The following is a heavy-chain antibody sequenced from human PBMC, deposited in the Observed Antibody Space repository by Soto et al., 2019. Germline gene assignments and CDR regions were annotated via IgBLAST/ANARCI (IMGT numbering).Heavy chain of an antibody. CDR2: TYYRSKWYN. V-gene: IGHV6-1*01. J-gene: IGHJ4*02. CDR3: ARGVGIVLAAAGTRLDY. CDR1: GDSVSSNSAA. D-gene: IGHD6-13*01. Sequence: SQTLSLTCAISGDSVSSNSAAWNWIRQSPSRGLEWLGRTYYRSKWYNDYAVSVKSRITINPDTSKDQFSLQLNSVTPEDTALYYCARGVGIVLAAAGTRLDYWGQGTLVTVSS.